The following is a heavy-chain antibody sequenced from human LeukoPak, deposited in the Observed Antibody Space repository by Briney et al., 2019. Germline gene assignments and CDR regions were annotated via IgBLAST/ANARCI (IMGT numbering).Heavy chain of an antibody. CDR1: GYTFTGYY. CDR3: ARDRQWLVLGKNWFDP. CDR2: INPNSGGT. Sequence: ASVKVSCKAFGYTFTGYYMHWVRQAPGQGLEWMGWINPNSGGTNYAQKFQGRVTMTRDTSISTAYMELSRLRSDDTAVYYCARDRQWLVLGKNWFDPWGQGTLVTVSS. D-gene: IGHD6-19*01. V-gene: IGHV1-2*02. J-gene: IGHJ5*02.